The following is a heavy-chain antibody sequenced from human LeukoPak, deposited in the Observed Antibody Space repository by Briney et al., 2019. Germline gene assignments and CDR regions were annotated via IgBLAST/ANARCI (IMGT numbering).Heavy chain of an antibody. CDR2: VSDSGVST. CDR1: GFTFSTYG. Sequence: GGSLRLSCAASGFTFSTYGMSWVRQAPGRGLEWVSAVSDSGVSTFYADSVKGRFTISRDNSKNTLYLQMNSLRAEDTAVYYCAKDPLTSVTTGWYFDLWGRGTLVTVSS. D-gene: IGHD4-17*01. V-gene: IGHV3-23*01. CDR3: AKDPLTSVTTGWYFDL. J-gene: IGHJ2*01.